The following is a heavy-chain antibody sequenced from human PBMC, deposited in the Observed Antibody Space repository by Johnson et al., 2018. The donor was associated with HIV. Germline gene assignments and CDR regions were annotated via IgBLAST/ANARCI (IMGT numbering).Heavy chain of an antibody. Sequence: QVQLVESGGGLVQPGGSLRLSCAASGFTFSDYYMSWIRQAPGKGLAWVSYISRGGDSPYYTDSVKGRFTISRDNGKNSLFLLMNSLRAEDTAVYYCARDWGGTNAFDIWGQGTMVTVSS. D-gene: IGHD1-7*01. CDR1: GFTFSDYY. J-gene: IGHJ3*02. CDR2: ISRGGDSP. V-gene: IGHV3-11*04. CDR3: ARDWGGTNAFDI.